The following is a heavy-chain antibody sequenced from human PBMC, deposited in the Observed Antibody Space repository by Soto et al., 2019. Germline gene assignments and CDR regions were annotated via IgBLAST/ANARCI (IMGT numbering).Heavy chain of an antibody. D-gene: IGHD2-8*01. V-gene: IGHV6-1*01. Sequence: SQTLSLTCAISGDSVSSSSAAWNWLRQSPSRGLEWLGRTYYRSNKWFTDYAVSVKSRMTINSDTSKNQFSLQLNSVTPEDTAVYYCARVLYCSNGVCYYFGMDVWGQGTTVTVSS. CDR1: GDSVSSSSAA. CDR2: TYYRSNKWFT. CDR3: ARVLYCSNGVCYYFGMDV. J-gene: IGHJ6*02.